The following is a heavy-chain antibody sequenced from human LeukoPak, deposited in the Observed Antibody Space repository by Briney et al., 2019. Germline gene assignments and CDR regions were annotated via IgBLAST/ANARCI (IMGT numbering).Heavy chain of an antibody. CDR2: ISYDGSNN. J-gene: IGHJ6*03. CDR1: GFTFSSYA. Sequence: GGTLRLSCAASGFTFSSYAMHWVRQAPGKGLEWVAVISYDGSNNYYAEPVKGRFTISRDNSKNTLYLQMNSLRAEDTAVYYCARDSPDYYYYYMDVWGKGTTVTVSS. CDR3: ARDSPDYYYYYMDV. V-gene: IGHV3-30*04.